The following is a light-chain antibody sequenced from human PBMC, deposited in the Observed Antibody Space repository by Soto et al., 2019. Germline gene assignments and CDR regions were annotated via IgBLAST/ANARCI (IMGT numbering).Light chain of an antibody. CDR3: QQYKDWPTWT. CDR2: DAS. Sequence: EIVLTQSPATLSLSPGERATLSCRASRSVSSYLAWYQQKPGQAPRLLIYDASNRATCIPARFTGSGSGTEFTLTISSLQSEDIAVYYCQQYKDWPTWTFGQGTKV. V-gene: IGKV3-11*01. J-gene: IGKJ1*01. CDR1: RSVSSY.